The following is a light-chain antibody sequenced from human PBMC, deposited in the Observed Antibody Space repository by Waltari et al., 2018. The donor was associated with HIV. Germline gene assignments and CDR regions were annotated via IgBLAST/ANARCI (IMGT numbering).Light chain of an antibody. V-gene: IGLV1-47*01. Sequence: QSVVTQPPSASGTPGQRVTTSCPGSDSNIASNYVPCYQDLPGTAPKLLSYKNNQRSSGFPDRFSGSKSDTSASLAISGLRSADEADYYCASWDDNLNSWVFGGGTKLTVL. CDR2: KNN. CDR1: DSNIASNY. CDR3: ASWDDNLNSWV. J-gene: IGLJ3*02.